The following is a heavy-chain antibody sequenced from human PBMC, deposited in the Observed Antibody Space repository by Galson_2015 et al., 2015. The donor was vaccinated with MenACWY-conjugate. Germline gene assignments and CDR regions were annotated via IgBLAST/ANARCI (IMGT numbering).Heavy chain of an antibody. Sequence: LTCSVSGVSISNTTYYWDWIRQPPGKGLEWIASIYYSGSTYYNPSLKSRVTISLDTSKNQFSLKLGSVTAADTAMFYCARERRVRGVPPYFDYWGQGTLVTVSS. CDR2: IYYSGST. D-gene: IGHD3-10*01. CDR1: GVSISNTTYY. V-gene: IGHV4-39*07. J-gene: IGHJ4*02. CDR3: ARERRVRGVPPYFDY.